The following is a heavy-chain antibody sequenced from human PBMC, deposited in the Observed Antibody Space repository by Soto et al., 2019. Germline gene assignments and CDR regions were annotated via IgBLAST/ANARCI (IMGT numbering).Heavy chain of an antibody. Sequence: QVQLVESGGGVVQPGRSLRLSCAASGFTFSSYAMHWVRQAPGKGLELVAVISYDGSNKYYADSVKGRFTISRDNSKNTLYLQMNSLRAEDTAVYYCARARNRYYYYYGMDVWGQCTTVTVSS. CDR2: ISYDGSNK. CDR1: GFTFSSYA. CDR3: ARARNRYYYYYGMDV. J-gene: IGHJ6*02. V-gene: IGHV3-30-3*01. D-gene: IGHD1-1*01.